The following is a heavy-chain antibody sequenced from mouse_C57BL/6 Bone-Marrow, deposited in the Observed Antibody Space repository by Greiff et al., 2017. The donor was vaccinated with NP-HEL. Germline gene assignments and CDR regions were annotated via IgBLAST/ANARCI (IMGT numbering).Heavy chain of an antibody. V-gene: IGHV3-6*01. D-gene: IGHD1-1*01. CDR1: GYSITRGYY. J-gene: IGHJ4*01. Sequence: EVKLQESGPGLVKPSQSLSLTCSVPGYSITRGYYWNWIRQFPGNKLEWLGYISYDGSNNYNPSLKNRIAITRDTSKNQFFLKLNSVTTEDTATYYCARYGSSFAMDYWGQGTSVTVSS. CDR3: ARYGSSFAMDY. CDR2: ISYDGSN.